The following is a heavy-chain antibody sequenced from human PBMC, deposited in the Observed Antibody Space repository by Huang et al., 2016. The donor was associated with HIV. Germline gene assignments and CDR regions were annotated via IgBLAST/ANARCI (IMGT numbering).Heavy chain of an antibody. D-gene: IGHD1-1*01. CDR1: GGSFNSLA. CDR2: ICPLFSVT. V-gene: IGHV1-69*10. J-gene: IGHJ3*02. CDR3: AREGQTWYGKPIAAFEI. Sequence: VQLVQSGAEVRRPGSSVRVSCKAAGGSFNSLAFNWVRQAPGQGLEYMGGICPLFSVTNYAERFQNRLTISADKSTNTGYMELRSLRSEDTGVFYCAREGQTWYGKPIAAFEIWGQGTTVIVSS.